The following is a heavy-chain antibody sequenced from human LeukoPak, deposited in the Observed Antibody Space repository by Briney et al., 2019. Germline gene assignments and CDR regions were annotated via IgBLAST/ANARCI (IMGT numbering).Heavy chain of an antibody. J-gene: IGHJ6*02. CDR2: IYHSGST. D-gene: IGHD6-13*01. CDR3: ARGGVRAAAGKNYYYYYGMDV. Sequence: SETLSLTCAVSGGSISSGGYSWSWIRQPPGKGLEWIGYIYHSGSTYCNPSLKSRVTISVDTSKNQFSLKLSSVTAADTAVYYCARGGVRAAAGKNYYYYYGMDVWGQGTTVTVSS. V-gene: IGHV4-30-2*01. CDR1: GGSISSGGYS.